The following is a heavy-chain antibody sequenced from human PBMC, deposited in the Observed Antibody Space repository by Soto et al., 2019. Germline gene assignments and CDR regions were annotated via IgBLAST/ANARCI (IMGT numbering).Heavy chain of an antibody. CDR2: IATYNSNR. V-gene: IGHV1-18*01. D-gene: IGHD3-10*01. Sequence: HLVQSGPEVKKPGASITVSCKTSGDTFTNFGLSWVRQAPGQGLEWMGWIATYNSNRNYAQKFKGRLTLTTDTAKSTPYMELKSLGYDDTAVYYCARVLRGVVNWFDPWGQGTLVTVSS. CDR1: GDTFTNFG. CDR3: ARVLRGVVNWFDP. J-gene: IGHJ5*02.